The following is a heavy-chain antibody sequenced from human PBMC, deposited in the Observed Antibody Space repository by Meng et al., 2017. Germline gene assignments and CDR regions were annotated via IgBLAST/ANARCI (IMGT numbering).Heavy chain of an antibody. V-gene: IGHV1-2*06. Sequence: QGQLLQSGPEVKKPGASVKVSFKASGYTFNGYYMHWVRQAPGQGLEWMGRINPNSGGTNYAQKFQGRVTMTRDTSISTAYMELSRLRSDDTAVYYCAKGPQTTKSLTAYWGQGTLVTVSS. CDR3: AKGPQTTKSLTAY. J-gene: IGHJ4*02. D-gene: IGHD2-21*02. CDR1: GYTFNGYY. CDR2: INPNSGGT.